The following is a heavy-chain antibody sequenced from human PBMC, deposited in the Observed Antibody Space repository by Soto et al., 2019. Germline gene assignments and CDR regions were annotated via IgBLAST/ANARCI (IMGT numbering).Heavy chain of an antibody. CDR3: ARRRETTMAYDAYDL. CDR1: VYSFSTYL. J-gene: IGHJ3*01. D-gene: IGHD5-18*01. V-gene: IGHV5-51*01. Sequence: XESLKISLQGSVYSFSTYLLAWVRQMPGKGLEWMGIIYPDDSDTRYSPSFQGQVSISADKSISTAYLQWSSLKASDTAMYYCARRRETTMAYDAYDLWGQGTMVTVSS. CDR2: IYPDDSDT.